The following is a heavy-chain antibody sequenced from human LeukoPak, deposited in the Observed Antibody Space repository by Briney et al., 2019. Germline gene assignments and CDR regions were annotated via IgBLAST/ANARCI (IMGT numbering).Heavy chain of an antibody. D-gene: IGHD3-22*01. J-gene: IGHJ3*02. V-gene: IGHV4-59*01. CDR3: ARDGGYYYDSSGYKDTFDI. CDR1: GGSISSYH. Sequence: SETLSLTCTVSGGSISSYHWSWIRQPPGKGLEWIGYIYHSGSTNYNPSLKSRVTISVDTSKNQFSLKLSSVTAADTAVYYCARDGGYYYDSSGYKDTFDIWGQGTMVTVSS. CDR2: IYHSGST.